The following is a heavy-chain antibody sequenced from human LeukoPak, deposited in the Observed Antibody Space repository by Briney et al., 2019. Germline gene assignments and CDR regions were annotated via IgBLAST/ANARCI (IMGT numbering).Heavy chain of an antibody. CDR2: INHSGST. D-gene: IGHD3-10*01. V-gene: IGHV4-34*01. CDR1: GGSFSGYY. Sequence: SETLSLTCAVYGGSFSGYYWSWIRQPPGKGLEWIGEINHSGSTNYNPSLKSRVTISVDTSKNQFSLKLSSVTAADTAVYYCARDRSGYSGSGSYVYNWFDPWGQGTLVTVSS. CDR3: ARDRSGYSGSGSYVYNWFDP. J-gene: IGHJ5*02.